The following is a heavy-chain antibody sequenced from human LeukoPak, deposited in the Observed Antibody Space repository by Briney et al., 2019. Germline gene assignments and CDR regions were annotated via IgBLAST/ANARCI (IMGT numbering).Heavy chain of an antibody. D-gene: IGHD5-24*01. CDR1: GFTFSSYW. CDR3: ARVIHKEMATITGDYFDY. J-gene: IGHJ4*02. V-gene: IGHV3-74*01. CDR2: INSDGSST. Sequence: GGSLRLSCAASGFTFSSYWMHWVRQAPGKGLVWVSRINSDGSSTSYADSVKGRFTISRDNAKNSLYLQMNSLRAEDTAVYYCARVIHKEMATITGDYFDYWGQGTLVTVSS.